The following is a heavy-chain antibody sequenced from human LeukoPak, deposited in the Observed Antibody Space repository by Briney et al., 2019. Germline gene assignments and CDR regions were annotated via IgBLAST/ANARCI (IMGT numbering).Heavy chain of an antibody. J-gene: IGHJ5*02. CDR2: INSDGSST. Sequence: GGSLRLSCTTSGFTFSSYWIHWVRQAPGKGLVWVSRINSDGSSTSYADSVKGRFSISRDYSKNTVYLQMNSLRAEDTALYYCTREKYNWFDPWGQGTLVTVSS. V-gene: IGHV3-74*01. CDR3: TREKYNWFDP. CDR1: GFTFSSYW.